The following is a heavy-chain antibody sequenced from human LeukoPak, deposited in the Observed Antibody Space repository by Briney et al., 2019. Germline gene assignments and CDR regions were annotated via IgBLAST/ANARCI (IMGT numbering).Heavy chain of an antibody. D-gene: IGHD1-26*01. CDR3: ARDKSGSHYYLDV. J-gene: IGHJ6*03. Sequence: GGSLRLSCAASGFTFDDYAMHWVRQAPGKGLEWVSGFSWNSGSISYADSVKGRFTISRDNAKNTLYLQMNSLRAEDTAVYYCARDKSGSHYYLDVWGKGATVTVSS. CDR1: GFTFDDYA. CDR2: FSWNSGSI. V-gene: IGHV3-9*01.